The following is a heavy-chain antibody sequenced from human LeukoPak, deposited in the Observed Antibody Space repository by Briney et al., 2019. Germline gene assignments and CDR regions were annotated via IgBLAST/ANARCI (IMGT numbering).Heavy chain of an antibody. CDR3: ARDGGSGSYAN. CDR1: GFTFSSYW. Sequence: GGSLRLSCAASGFTFSSYWMSWVRQAPGKGLEWVANIKQDGSDKYYVDSVKGRFTISRDNGKNSLYLQMNSLRAEDTAVYYCARDGGSGSYANWGQGTLATVSS. CDR2: IKQDGSDK. D-gene: IGHD3-16*01. J-gene: IGHJ4*02. V-gene: IGHV3-7*03.